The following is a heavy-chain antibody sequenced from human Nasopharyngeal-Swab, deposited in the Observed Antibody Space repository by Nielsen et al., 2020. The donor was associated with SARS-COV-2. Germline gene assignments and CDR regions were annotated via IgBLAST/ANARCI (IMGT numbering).Heavy chain of an antibody. CDR3: AKDHKMDSGGGVCYMDV. CDR2: IRYDGFNQ. V-gene: IGHV3-30*02. D-gene: IGHD3-16*01. CDR1: GFTFSSYG. J-gene: IGHJ6*03. Sequence: GLSLRLSCAASGFTFSSYGMHWVRQAPGKGLEWVAFIRYDGFNQHYADSVKGRFTISRDSFKNTLYLQLNSLRAEDTAVYYCAKDHKMDSGGGVCYMDVWGKGTTVTVSS.